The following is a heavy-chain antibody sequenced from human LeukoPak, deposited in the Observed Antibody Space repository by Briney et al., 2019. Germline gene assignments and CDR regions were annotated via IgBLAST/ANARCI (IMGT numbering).Heavy chain of an antibody. D-gene: IGHD4-23*01. J-gene: IGHJ3*02. Sequence: SETLSLTCTVSGASVSNYDWSWVRQPPGKGLEWIGYVYYSGRTNYNPSLESRVTISVDTSKNQFSLKLTSVTAADTAMYYCARRGGNPLGAFDIWGRGTMVTVSS. CDR2: VYYSGRT. V-gene: IGHV4-59*02. CDR3: ARRGGNPLGAFDI. CDR1: GASVSNYD.